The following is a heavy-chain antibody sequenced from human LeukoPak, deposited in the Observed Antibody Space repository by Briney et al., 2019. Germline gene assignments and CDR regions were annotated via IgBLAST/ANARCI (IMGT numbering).Heavy chain of an antibody. CDR2: IYYGANT. CDR3: AGGQTLDWLSNYFDS. V-gene: IGHV4-39*01. J-gene: IGHJ4*02. D-gene: IGHD3-3*01. Sequence: SETLSLTCSVSGVSISSSLYYWGWVRQPPGKGLEWVGNIYYGANTYYSPALKSRVTISVDTSKNQLSLKLRSMTAADTALYFCAGGQTLDWLSNYFDSWGQGSLVIVSS. CDR1: GVSISSSLYY.